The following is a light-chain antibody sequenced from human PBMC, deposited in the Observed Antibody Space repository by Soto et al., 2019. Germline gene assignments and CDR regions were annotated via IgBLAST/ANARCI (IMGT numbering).Light chain of an antibody. V-gene: IGKV1-5*03. CDR3: QQYHTYPLT. CDR2: QAS. J-gene: IGKJ4*01. CDR1: QSISTW. Sequence: DIQMTQSPSTLSASVGDRVTITCRASQSISTWLAWYQQRPGKAPKLLIYQASTLQSGVPSGFSGSGSETEFTLTISRLQPDDSATYYGQQYHTYPLTFGGGTKVEIK.